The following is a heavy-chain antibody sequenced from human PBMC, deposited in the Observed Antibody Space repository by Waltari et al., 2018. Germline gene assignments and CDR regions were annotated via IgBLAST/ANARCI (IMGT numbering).Heavy chain of an antibody. CDR1: GFTFNSYE. J-gene: IGHJ6*02. V-gene: IGHV3-48*03. D-gene: IGHD6-19*01. Sequence: EVQLVESGGGLGQPGGSLRLSCAVSGFTFNSYEMNWVRQAPGNGLEWVSYISTSGSTIYYADSVKGRFTISRDNAKNSLYLQMNSLRAEDTAVYYCARDHYSGEWLLRRDGMDVWGQGTTVTVSS. CDR2: ISTSGSTI. CDR3: ARDHYSGEWLLRRDGMDV.